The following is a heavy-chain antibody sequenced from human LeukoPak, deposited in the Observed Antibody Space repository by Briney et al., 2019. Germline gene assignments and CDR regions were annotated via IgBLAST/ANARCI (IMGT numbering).Heavy chain of an antibody. Sequence: SETLSLTCTVYGGSFSSYYWSWIRQPPGKGLEWIWEINQSGTINYNPSLKSRVTISGDTSKNEFSLKVTSVTAADTAVYYCARGPRYCSGTSCYELDYWGQGTPVTVSS. CDR2: INQSGTI. CDR1: GGSFSSYY. CDR3: ARGPRYCSGTSCYELDY. D-gene: IGHD2-2*01. J-gene: IGHJ4*02. V-gene: IGHV4-34*01.